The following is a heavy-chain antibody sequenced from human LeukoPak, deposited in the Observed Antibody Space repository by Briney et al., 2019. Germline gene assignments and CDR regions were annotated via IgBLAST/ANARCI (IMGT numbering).Heavy chain of an antibody. J-gene: IGHJ4*02. CDR3: ASEYYYDSSGYYYVSSYFDY. CDR1: GFTFSSYS. D-gene: IGHD3-22*01. V-gene: IGHV3-21*01. CDR2: ISSSSNYI. Sequence: PGGSLRLSGAASGFTFSSYSMNWVRQAPGKGLEWVSSISSSSNYIYYAGSVKGRFTVSRDNAKNSLYLQMNSLRAEDTAVYYCASEYYYDSSGYYYVSSYFDYWGQGTLVTVSS.